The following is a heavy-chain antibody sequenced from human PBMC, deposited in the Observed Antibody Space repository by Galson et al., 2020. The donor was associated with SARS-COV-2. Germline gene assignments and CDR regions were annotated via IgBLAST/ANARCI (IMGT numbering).Heavy chain of an antibody. CDR1: DVSMTSYY. CDR3: ARDPAPLYGDNYYYGMDV. CDR2: ISYSGST. D-gene: IGHD4-17*01. J-gene: IGHJ6*02. Sequence: ETSETLSLTCSVSDVSMTSYYWSWIRKPPGKGLEWIGYISYSGSTNYNPSLRSRVTILVDLSKNQFSLKLSSVTAADTAVYYCARDPAPLYGDNYYYGMDVWGRGTTVTVSS. V-gene: IGHV4-59*01.